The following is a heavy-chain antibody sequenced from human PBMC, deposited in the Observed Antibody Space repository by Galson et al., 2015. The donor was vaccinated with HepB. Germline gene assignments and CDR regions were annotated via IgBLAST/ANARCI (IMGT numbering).Heavy chain of an antibody. CDR1: GFTFTSSA. Sequence: SVKVSCKASGFTFTSSAMQWVRQARGQRLEWIGWIVVGSGNTNYAQKFQERVTITRDMSTSTAYMELSSLRSEDTAVYYCAVYCSSTSCYGAGYWGRGTLVTVSS. D-gene: IGHD2-2*01. CDR3: AVYCSSTSCYGAGY. V-gene: IGHV1-58*02. J-gene: IGHJ4*02. CDR2: IVVGSGNT.